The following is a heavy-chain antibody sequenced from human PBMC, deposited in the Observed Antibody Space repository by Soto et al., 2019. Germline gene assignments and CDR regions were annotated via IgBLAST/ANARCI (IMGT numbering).Heavy chain of an antibody. CDR1: GGSISSSSYY. J-gene: IGHJ6*03. CDR3: ARGVVVAATRSSDYYYYMDV. V-gene: IGHV4-39*07. Sequence: LSLTCTVSGGSISSSSYYWGWIRQPPGRGLEWIGSIYYSGSTNYNPSLKSRVTISVDTSKNQFSLKLSSVTAADTAVYYCARGVVVAATRSSDYYYYMDVWGKGTTVTVSS. D-gene: IGHD2-15*01. CDR2: IYYSGST.